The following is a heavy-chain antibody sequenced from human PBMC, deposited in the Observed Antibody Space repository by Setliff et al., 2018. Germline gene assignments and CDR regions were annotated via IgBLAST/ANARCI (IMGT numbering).Heavy chain of an antibody. Sequence: PGGSLRLSCVVSGLRISNYWMSWVRRAPGKGLEWVANIKQDGSVKNYVDSVKGRFSISRDNTKNSLYLQMNSLRAEDTAVYYCARDPFGNPVFDPWGQGTLVTVSS. V-gene: IGHV3-7*01. D-gene: IGHD3-10*01. CDR3: ARDPFGNPVFDP. CDR1: GLRISNYW. CDR2: IKQDGSVK. J-gene: IGHJ5*02.